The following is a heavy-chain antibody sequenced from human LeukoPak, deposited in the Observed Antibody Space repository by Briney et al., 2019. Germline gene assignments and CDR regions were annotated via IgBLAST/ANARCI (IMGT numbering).Heavy chain of an antibody. CDR3: AKDQYCSGDSCPHQPGFHY. J-gene: IGHJ4*02. D-gene: IGHD2-15*01. Sequence: PGGSLRLSCAASGFTFDNYAMTWVRQAPGRGLEWVSTISNTGGSTYYADSVKGRFTISRDNSKNTLYPQMNSLRAEDTAVYYWAKDQYCSGDSCPHQPGFHYWGQGTLVTVSS. CDR1: GFTFDNYA. V-gene: IGHV3-23*01. CDR2: ISNTGGST.